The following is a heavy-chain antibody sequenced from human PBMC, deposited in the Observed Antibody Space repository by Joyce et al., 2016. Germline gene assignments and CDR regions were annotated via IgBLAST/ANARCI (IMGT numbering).Heavy chain of an antibody. CDR1: GYSFTTYG. Sequence: QVQFVQSGAEVKKPGSPVKVSCKASGYSFTTYGISWVRQAPGKGLEYMGWISAYNSNTNYAQKFQGRVTMTTDASKSTAYMELRSLTSDDTAVYYCAGDRRTRYFDYWGQGTLVTVSS. CDR3: AGDRRTRYFDY. J-gene: IGHJ4*02. CDR2: ISAYNSNT. D-gene: IGHD3-9*01. V-gene: IGHV1-18*01.